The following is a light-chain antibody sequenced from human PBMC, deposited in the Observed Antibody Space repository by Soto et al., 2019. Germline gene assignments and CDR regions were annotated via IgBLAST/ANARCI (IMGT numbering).Light chain of an antibody. CDR1: QTLLYNSNNLNY. CDR2: WAS. J-gene: IGKJ2*01. CDR3: HQYYTTPYT. V-gene: IGKV4-1*01. Sequence: DIVMTQSPDSLAVSLGERATINCKSGQTLLYNSNNLNYLAWYQQKPGQPPKLLIYWASSRESGVPDRFSGSGSETDFTLTISSLQAEDAAVYYGHQYYTTPYTFGQGTKLEI.